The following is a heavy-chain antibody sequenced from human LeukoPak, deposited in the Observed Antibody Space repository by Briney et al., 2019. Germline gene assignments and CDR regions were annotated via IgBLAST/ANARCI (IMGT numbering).Heavy chain of an antibody. CDR1: GYTFTSYG. J-gene: IGHJ4*02. CDR2: ISAYNGNT. Sequence: ASVKVSCKASGYTFTSYGISWVRQAPGQGLEWMGWISAYNGNTNYAQKLQGRVTMTTDTSTSTAYMELRSLRSDDTAVYYCARDQGPTNYDFWSGYFFGQPFDYWGQGTLVTVSS. CDR3: ARDQGPTNYDFWSGYFFGQPFDY. V-gene: IGHV1-18*01. D-gene: IGHD3-3*01.